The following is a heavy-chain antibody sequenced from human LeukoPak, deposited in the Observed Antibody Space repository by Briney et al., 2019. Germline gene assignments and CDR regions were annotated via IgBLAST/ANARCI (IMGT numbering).Heavy chain of an antibody. CDR2: INPKSGAT. CDR1: GYTFTGYY. CDR3: ARTSDFDY. V-gene: IGHV1-2*02. J-gene: IGHJ4*02. Sequence: ASVKVSCKASGYTFTGYYMHWVRQARGQGLEWMGWINPKSGATNYTQKFQGRVTMTRDTSISTAYMELGRLTSDDTAVYYCARTSDFDYWGQGTLVTVSS.